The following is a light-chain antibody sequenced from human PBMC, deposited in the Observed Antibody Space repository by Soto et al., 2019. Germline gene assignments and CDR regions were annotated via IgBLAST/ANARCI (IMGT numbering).Light chain of an antibody. CDR2: SAS. CDR3: QQYGSSSYT. J-gene: IGKJ2*01. V-gene: IGKV3-20*01. Sequence: EIVLTQSPGTLSLSPGERATLSCRASQSVSISSLAWYQQKPGQAPRLLIYSASSRATGIPDRFSCSGSGTDFTLTISTLEPEDFAVYYCQQYGSSSYTFGQETNLEIK. CDR1: QSVSISS.